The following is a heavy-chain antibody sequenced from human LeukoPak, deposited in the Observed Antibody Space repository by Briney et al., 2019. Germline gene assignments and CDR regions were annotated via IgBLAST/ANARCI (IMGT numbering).Heavy chain of an antibody. Sequence: GGSLRLSCAASGFTFSSYAMSWVRQAPGKGLEWVSAISGSGGSTYYADSVKGRFTISRDNSKSTLYLQMNSLRAEDTAVYYCAKAPSNRIAAAGTFYFDYWGQGTLVTVSS. CDR3: AKAPSNRIAAAGTFYFDY. D-gene: IGHD6-13*01. J-gene: IGHJ4*02. CDR1: GFTFSSYA. CDR2: ISGSGGST. V-gene: IGHV3-23*01.